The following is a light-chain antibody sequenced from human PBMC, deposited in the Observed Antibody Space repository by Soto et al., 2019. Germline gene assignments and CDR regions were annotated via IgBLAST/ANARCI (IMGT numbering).Light chain of an antibody. CDR3: CSYAGSSTPYV. CDR1: SSDVGSYNL. CDR2: EGS. J-gene: IGLJ1*01. V-gene: IGLV2-23*01. Sequence: QSALTQPASVSGSPGQSITISCTGTSSDVGSYNLVSWYQQHPGKAPKLMIYEGSKRPSGVSNRFSGSKSGNTASLTISGLQDEDEADYYCCSYAGSSTPYVFGTGIKVTVL.